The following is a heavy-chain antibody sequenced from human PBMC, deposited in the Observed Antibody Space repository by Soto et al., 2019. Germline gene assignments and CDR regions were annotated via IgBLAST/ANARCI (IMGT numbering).Heavy chain of an antibody. D-gene: IGHD3-16*01. V-gene: IGHV4-34*10. Sequence: PSETLSLTCAVRGGSFSSYQWSWIRQTPGQGLEWIGEINHSGTDYNPSLEGRVSMSVETPKSQFSLKLTSVTAADTAVYYCASYRGAFYFDSWGQGSQVTVSS. CDR1: GGSFSSYQ. CDR2: INHSGT. CDR3: ASYRGAFYFDS. J-gene: IGHJ4*02.